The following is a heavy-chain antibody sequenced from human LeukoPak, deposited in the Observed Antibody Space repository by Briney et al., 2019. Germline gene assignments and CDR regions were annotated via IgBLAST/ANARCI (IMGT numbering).Heavy chain of an antibody. J-gene: IGHJ3*02. D-gene: IGHD2-2*01. CDR1: GGSISRYY. Sequence: PSETLSLTCTVSGGSISRYYWSWIRQPPGKGLEWIGYIYTSGSTNYNPSLKSRVTISVDTSKNQFSLKLSSVTAADTAVYYCASLLCSSTSCHDALDIWGQGTMVTVSS. V-gene: IGHV4-4*09. CDR2: IYTSGST. CDR3: ASLLCSSTSCHDALDI.